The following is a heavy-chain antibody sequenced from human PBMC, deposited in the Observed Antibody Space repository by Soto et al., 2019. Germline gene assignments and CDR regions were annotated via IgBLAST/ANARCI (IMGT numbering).Heavy chain of an antibody. J-gene: IGHJ6*02. CDR3: ATSSPLNYYYGMDV. V-gene: IGHV1-24*01. CDR1: GYTLTELS. Sequence: QVQLVQSGAEVKKPGASVKVSCKVSGYTLTELSMHWVRQVPGKGLEWMGGFDPEDGETIYAQKFQGRVTMTEDTPTDTAYMELSSLRSEDTAVYYCATSSPLNYYYGMDVWGQGTTVTVSS. CDR2: FDPEDGET.